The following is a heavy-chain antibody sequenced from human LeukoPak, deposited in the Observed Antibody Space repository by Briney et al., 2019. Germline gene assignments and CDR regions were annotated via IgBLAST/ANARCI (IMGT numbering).Heavy chain of an antibody. V-gene: IGHV5-51*01. CDR2: IYPDDSDT. CDR1: GYIFTNYW. D-gene: IGHD2-2*01. CDR3: AIGGDSSTSCYRCFNY. Sequence: GESRQISCEGSGYIFTNYWIGWVRPLPGKGLGWMGIIYPDDSDTRYSPSFQGQVTISADKSIGTAYLQWSSLKASDTAMYYCAIGGDSSTSCYRCFNYWGQGTLVTVSS. J-gene: IGHJ4*02.